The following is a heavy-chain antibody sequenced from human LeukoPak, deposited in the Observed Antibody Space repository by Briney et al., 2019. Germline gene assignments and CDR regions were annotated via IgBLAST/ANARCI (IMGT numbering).Heavy chain of an antibody. CDR2: IKQDGSEK. J-gene: IGHJ4*02. D-gene: IGHD3-22*01. V-gene: IGHV3-7*01. Sequence: GGSLRLSCAASGFTVSSYWMSWVRQAPGKGLEWVANIKQDGSEKYYVDSVKGRFTISRDNAKNSLYLQMNSLRAEDTAVYYCAMKGGGYYYRFWGQGTLVTVSS. CDR3: AMKGGGYYYRF. CDR1: GFTVSSYW.